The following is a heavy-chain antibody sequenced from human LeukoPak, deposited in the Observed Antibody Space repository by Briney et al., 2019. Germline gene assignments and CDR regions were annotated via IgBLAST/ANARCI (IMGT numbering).Heavy chain of an antibody. CDR1: GFTGGSNY. Sequence: GGSLRLSCAASGFTGGSNYMSWVRQAPGKGLEWVSAISAGGDRTYDADSVRGRFTLSRDKSKNTLYLQMNSLRAEDTAVYYCARANISWYGPFDYWGQGTLVTVSS. J-gene: IGHJ4*02. D-gene: IGHD6-13*01. CDR3: ARANISWYGPFDY. V-gene: IGHV3-66*01. CDR2: ISAGGDRT.